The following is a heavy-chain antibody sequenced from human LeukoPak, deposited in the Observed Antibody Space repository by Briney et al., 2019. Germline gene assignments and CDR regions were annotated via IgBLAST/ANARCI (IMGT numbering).Heavy chain of an antibody. CDR2: IKQDGSEK. CDR1: GFTFSSYW. CDR3: ARSYYGSGSYFFGY. D-gene: IGHD3-10*01. Sequence: GGSLRLSCAASGFTFSSYWMSWVRQAPGKGLEWVANIKQDGSEKYYVDSVKGRFTISRDNAKNSLYLQMNSLRAEGTAVYYCARSYYGSGSYFFGYWGQGTLVTVSS. V-gene: IGHV3-7*01. J-gene: IGHJ4*02.